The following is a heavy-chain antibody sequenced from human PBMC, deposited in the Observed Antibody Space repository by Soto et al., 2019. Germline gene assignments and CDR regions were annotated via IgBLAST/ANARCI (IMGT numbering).Heavy chain of an antibody. D-gene: IGHD6-13*01. CDR3: TRGQFWRSSFDY. CDR2: INHSGST. V-gene: IGHV4-34*02. J-gene: IGHJ4*02. Sequence: QVQLQQWGAGLLKPSETLSLTCAVYGGSFSGYYWSWIRQPPGKGLEWIGEINHSGSTNYNPSLKSPVTISVDTSKNQLSLKLSSVTAPDTAVYYCTRGQFWRSSFDYWGQGTLVTVSS. CDR1: GGSFSGYY.